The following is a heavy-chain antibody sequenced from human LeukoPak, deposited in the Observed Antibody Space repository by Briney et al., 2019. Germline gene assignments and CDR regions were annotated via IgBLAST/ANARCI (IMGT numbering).Heavy chain of an antibody. J-gene: IGHJ4*02. CDR1: GFTFSNAW. Sequence: PGGSLRLSCAASGFTFSNAWMNWVRQAPGKGLEWVSSISSSSSYIYYADSVKGRCTISRDNAKNSLYLQMNGLRAEDTAVYYCARGDFDYWGQGTLVTVSS. CDR3: ARGDFDY. V-gene: IGHV3-21*01. CDR2: ISSSSSYI.